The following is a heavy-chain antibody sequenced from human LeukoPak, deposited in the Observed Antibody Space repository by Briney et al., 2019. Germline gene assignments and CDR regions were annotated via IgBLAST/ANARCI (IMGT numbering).Heavy chain of an antibody. J-gene: IGHJ4*02. CDR1: GGSISSSSYY. Sequence: SETLPLTCTVSGGSISSSSYYWGWIRQPPGKGLEWIGSIYYSGSTYYNPSLKSRVTISVDTSKNQFSLRLSSVTAADTAVYYCARRDGSGSSYYFDYWGQGTLVTVSS. D-gene: IGHD3-10*01. V-gene: IGHV4-39*01. CDR2: IYYSGST. CDR3: ARRDGSGSSYYFDY.